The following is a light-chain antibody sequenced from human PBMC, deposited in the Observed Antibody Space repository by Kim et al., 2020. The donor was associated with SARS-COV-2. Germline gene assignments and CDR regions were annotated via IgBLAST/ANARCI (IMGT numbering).Light chain of an antibody. CDR1: SSNIGSNY. V-gene: IGLV1-47*02. CDR2: SNN. J-gene: IGLJ2*01. CDR3: AAWDDSLSGRV. Sequence: ELTQPPSASGTPGQRVTISCSGSSSNIGSNYVYWYQQLPGTAPKLLIYSNNQRPSGVPDRFSGSKSGTSASLAISGLRSEDEGDYYCAAWDDSLSGRVFGGGTQLTVL.